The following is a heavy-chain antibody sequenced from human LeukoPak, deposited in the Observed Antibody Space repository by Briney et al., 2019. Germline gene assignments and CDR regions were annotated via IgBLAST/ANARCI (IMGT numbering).Heavy chain of an antibody. V-gene: IGHV3-48*01. J-gene: IGHJ4*02. D-gene: IGHD6-13*01. CDR1: GFTFSSYS. CDR2: ISTSGATI. Sequence: GGSLRLSCGASGFTFSSYSMNWVRQAPGKGLEWVSFISTSGATIYYADSVKGRFTISRDNAKNSLYLQMSSLRAEDTAVYYCARDGPYSNSNDWGQGTLVTVSS. CDR3: ARDGPYSNSND.